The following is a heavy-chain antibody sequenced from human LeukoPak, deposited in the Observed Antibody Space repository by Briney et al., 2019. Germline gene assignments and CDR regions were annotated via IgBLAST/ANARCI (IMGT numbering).Heavy chain of an antibody. Sequence: PGGSLRLSCAASGFTFSSYSMNWVRQAPGKGLEWVSYISSSSSTIYYADSVKGRFTISRDNAKNSLYLQMNSLRAEDTAVYYCAKGADFWSGYRSQVDYWGQGTLVTVSS. CDR3: AKGADFWSGYRSQVDY. CDR2: ISSSSSTI. V-gene: IGHV3-48*04. J-gene: IGHJ4*02. CDR1: GFTFSSYS. D-gene: IGHD3-3*01.